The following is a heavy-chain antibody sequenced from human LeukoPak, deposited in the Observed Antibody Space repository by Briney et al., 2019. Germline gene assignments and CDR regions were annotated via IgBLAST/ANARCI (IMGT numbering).Heavy chain of an antibody. J-gene: IGHJ5*02. CDR3: AKEARPGYCSGGSCSWFDP. CDR2: ISGSGGST. D-gene: IGHD2-15*01. Sequence: GGSLRLSCAASGFTFSNYAMTWVRQAPGKGLQWVSAISGSGGSTYYADSVKGRFTISRDNLKNTLYLQANSLRVEATAVYYCAKEARPGYCSGGSCSWFDPWGQGALVTVSS. V-gene: IGHV3-23*01. CDR1: GFTFSNYA.